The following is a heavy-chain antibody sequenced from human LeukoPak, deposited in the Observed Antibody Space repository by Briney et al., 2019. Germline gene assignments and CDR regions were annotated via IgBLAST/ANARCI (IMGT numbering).Heavy chain of an antibody. CDR3: ARYSGSEKWDAFDM. Sequence: GGSLRLSCALSGLTVRTYAMSWVRQAPGKGLEWVATIKEDGSEEYFVDSTKGRFTISRDNARNSLHLQMNSLRGEDTAVYYCARYSGSEKWDAFDMWGQGTLVTVSS. J-gene: IGHJ3*02. CDR1: GLTVRTYA. CDR2: IKEDGSEE. V-gene: IGHV3-7*01. D-gene: IGHD5-12*01.